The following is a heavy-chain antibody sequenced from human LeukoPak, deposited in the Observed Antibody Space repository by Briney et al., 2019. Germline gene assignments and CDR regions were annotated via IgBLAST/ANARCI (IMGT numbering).Heavy chain of an antibody. J-gene: IGHJ4*02. Sequence: GRSLRLSCAASGFTFSTYGMHWVRQAPGKGLEWVAVISYNGSKIYYADSVKGRFTISRDNSKNTLYLQMNSLRAEDTAVYYCAKDEGTVTTAYDYWGQGTLVTVSS. CDR1: GFTFSTYG. CDR3: AKDEGTVTTAYDY. D-gene: IGHD4-17*01. V-gene: IGHV3-30*18. CDR2: ISYNGSKI.